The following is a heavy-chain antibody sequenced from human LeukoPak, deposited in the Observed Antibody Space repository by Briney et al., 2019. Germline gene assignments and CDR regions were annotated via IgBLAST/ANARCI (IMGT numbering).Heavy chain of an antibody. CDR2: IYYSGST. CDR3: ARVLQWFGELFDY. D-gene: IGHD3-10*01. V-gene: IGHV4-39*07. CDR1: GGSISSSSYY. J-gene: IGHJ4*02. Sequence: SETLSLTCTVSGGSISSSSYYWGWIRQPPGKGLEWIGSIYYSGSTYYNPSLRSRVTISVDTSKNQFSLKLSSVTAADTAVYYCARVLQWFGELFDYWGQGTLVTVSS.